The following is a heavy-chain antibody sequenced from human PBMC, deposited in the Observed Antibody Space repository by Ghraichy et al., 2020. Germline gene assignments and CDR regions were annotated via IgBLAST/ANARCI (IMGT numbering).Heavy chain of an antibody. J-gene: IGHJ6*02. CDR2: IYHSGNA. V-gene: IGHV4-30-2*01. CDR1: GGSIHSGAYS. D-gene: IGHD3-3*01. CDR3: AVLASRGVDG. Sequence: SQTISLTCAVSGGSIHSGAYSWTWVRQPPGQGLEWIGYIYHSGNAYYNPSLKSRVAFSVDTSKNQFSLILNSMTAADTAVYYCAVLASRGVDGWGPGTTVTVSS.